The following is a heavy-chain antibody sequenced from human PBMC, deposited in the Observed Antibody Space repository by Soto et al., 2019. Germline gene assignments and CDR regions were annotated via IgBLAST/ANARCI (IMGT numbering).Heavy chain of an antibody. Sequence: APETLSLTCTVSGGSISSGDYYWSWIRQPPGKGLEWIGYIYYSGSTYYNPSLKSRVTISVDTSKNQFSLKLSSVTAADTAVYYCAREEVDTAMALDYWGQGTLVTVSS. CDR1: GGSISSGDYY. D-gene: IGHD5-18*01. J-gene: IGHJ4*02. CDR2: IYYSGST. CDR3: AREEVDTAMALDY. V-gene: IGHV4-30-4*01.